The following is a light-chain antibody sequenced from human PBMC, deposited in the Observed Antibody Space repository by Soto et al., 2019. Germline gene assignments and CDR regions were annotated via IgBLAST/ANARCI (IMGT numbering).Light chain of an antibody. CDR1: QTISSW. Sequence: DIQMTQSPSTLSGSVGDRVTITCRASQTISSWLAWYQQKPGKAPKLLIYKASTLKSGVPSRFSGSGSGTDFTLTISSLQPEDFAIYCCQQFHTYPRTFGQGTKVDIK. CDR3: QQFHTYPRT. J-gene: IGKJ1*01. V-gene: IGKV1-5*03. CDR2: KAS.